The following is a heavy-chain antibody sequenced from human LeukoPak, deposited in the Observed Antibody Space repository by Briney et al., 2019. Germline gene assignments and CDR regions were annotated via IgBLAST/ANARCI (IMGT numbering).Heavy chain of an antibody. D-gene: IGHD6-13*01. V-gene: IGHV4-39*07. CDR2: IYYSGST. Sequence: SETLSLTCTVSGGSISSSSYYWGWIRQPPGKGLEWIGSIYYSGSTYYNPSLKSRVTISVDTSKNQFSLKLSSVTAADTAVYYCARGYWGGSSSWYYYYYYYMDVWGKGTTVTVSS. J-gene: IGHJ6*03. CDR1: GGSISSSSYY. CDR3: ARGYWGGSSSWYYYYYYYMDV.